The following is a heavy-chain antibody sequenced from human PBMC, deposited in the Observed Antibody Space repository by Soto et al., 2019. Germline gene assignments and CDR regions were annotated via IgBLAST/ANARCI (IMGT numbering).Heavy chain of an antibody. CDR1: GFTVSSNY. V-gene: IGHV3-66*01. D-gene: IGHD6-25*01. Sequence: EVQLVESGGGLVQPGGSLRLSCAASGFTVSSNYMSWVRQAPGKGLEWVSEIYSGVTKYFADSVKGRFSISRDNSKNTLFRQMTRLRVDERAVYYCPTQSSGWTGDFDYWGQGTLVTVSS. CDR2: IYSGVTK. J-gene: IGHJ4*02. CDR3: PTQSSGWTGDFDY.